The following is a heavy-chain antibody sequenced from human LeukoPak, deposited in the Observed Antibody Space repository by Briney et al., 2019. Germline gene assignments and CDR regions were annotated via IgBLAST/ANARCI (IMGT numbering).Heavy chain of an antibody. J-gene: IGHJ4*02. Sequence: LSLTCTVSGGSISSSSYYWGWIRQPPGKGLEWIGSIYYSGSTYYNPSLKSRVTISVDTSKNQFSLKLSSVTAADTAVYYCARERYYYGSGEYGYWGQGTLVTVSS. CDR3: ARERYYYGSGEYGY. V-gene: IGHV4-39*07. D-gene: IGHD3-10*01. CDR2: IYYSGST. CDR1: GGSISSSSYY.